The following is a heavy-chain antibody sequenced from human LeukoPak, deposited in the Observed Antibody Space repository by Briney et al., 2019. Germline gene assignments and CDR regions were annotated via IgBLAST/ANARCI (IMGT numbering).Heavy chain of an antibody. CDR3: ARYLRPDFDY. CDR2: AYYRSKWHI. CDR1: GDSVSSSSSA. D-gene: IGHD2/OR15-2a*01. Sequence: SQTLSLTCAISGDSVSSSSSAWSWIRQSPSRGLEWLGRAYYRSKWHIDYAESVKSRITINPDTSKNEFSLQLNSVTPEDTAVYYCARYLRPDFDYWGQGTLVTVSS. J-gene: IGHJ4*02. V-gene: IGHV6-1*01.